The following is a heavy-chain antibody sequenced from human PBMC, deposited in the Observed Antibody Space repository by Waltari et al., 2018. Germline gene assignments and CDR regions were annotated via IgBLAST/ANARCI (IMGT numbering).Heavy chain of an antibody. J-gene: IGHJ6*02. CDR3: ARLLDPYSSSPYYYYGMDV. CDR2: IYYSGSP. CDR1: GGSISSSSYY. Sequence: QLQLQESGPGLVKPSETLSLTCTVSGGSISSSSYYWGWIRQPPGKGLGWIGSIYYSGSPYFNPSLKSRVTISVDTSKNQFSLKLSSVTAADTAVYYCARLLDPYSSSPYYYYGMDVWGQGTTVTVSS. D-gene: IGHD6-13*01. V-gene: IGHV4-39*01.